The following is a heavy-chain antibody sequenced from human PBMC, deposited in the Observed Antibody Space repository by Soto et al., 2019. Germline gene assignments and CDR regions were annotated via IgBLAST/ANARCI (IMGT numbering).Heavy chain of an antibody. CDR2: IIPIFGTA. J-gene: IGHJ4*02. D-gene: IGHD6-19*01. Sequence: GASVKVSCKASGGTFSSYAISWVRQAPGQGLEWMGGIIPIFGTANYAQKFQGRVTITADESTSTAYMELSSLRSEDTAVYYCARGPQWPYYFDYWGQGTLVTVPS. CDR1: GGTFSSYA. V-gene: IGHV1-69*13. CDR3: ARGPQWPYYFDY.